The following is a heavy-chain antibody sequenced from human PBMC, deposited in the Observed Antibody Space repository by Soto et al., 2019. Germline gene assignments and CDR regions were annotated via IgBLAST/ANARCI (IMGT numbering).Heavy chain of an antibody. Sequence: SVKVSCKASGGTFSSYTISWVRQAPGQGPEWMGRIIPILGIANYAQKFQGRVTITADKSTSTAYMELSSLRSEDTAVYYCARDQDELPLCYCSGGSCYFFFGAFAIWGLWT. CDR3: ARDQDELPLCYCSGGSCYFFFGAFAI. CDR2: IIPILGIA. J-gene: IGHJ3*02. V-gene: IGHV1-69*04. CDR1: GGTFSSYT. D-gene: IGHD2-15*01.